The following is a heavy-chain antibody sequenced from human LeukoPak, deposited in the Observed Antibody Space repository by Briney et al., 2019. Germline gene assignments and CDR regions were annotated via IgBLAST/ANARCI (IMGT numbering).Heavy chain of an antibody. D-gene: IGHD2-15*01. CDR1: RGSISRYF. Sequence: TLSPTRTLSRGSISRYFSSSIPQPPGPRLECSGYIYYSVTTNYSPSLKSRVTISADTSKNQFSLKLSSVTAADTAVYYCARERGYCSGGSCYEKRYYFDYWGQGTLVTVSS. CDR2: IYYSVTT. V-gene: IGHV4-59*01. CDR3: ARERGYCSGGSCYEKRYYFDY. J-gene: IGHJ4*02.